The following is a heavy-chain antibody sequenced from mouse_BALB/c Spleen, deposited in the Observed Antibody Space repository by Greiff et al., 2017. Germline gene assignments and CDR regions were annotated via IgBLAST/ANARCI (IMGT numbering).Heavy chain of an antibody. CDR3: TRNYGSPWYFDV. J-gene: IGHJ1*01. Sequence: VQLQQSGTVLARPGASVKMSCKASGYSFTSYWMHWVKQRPGQGLEWIGAIYPGNSDTSYNQKFKGKAKLTAVTSASTAYMELSSLTNEDSAVYYCTRNYGSPWYFDVWGAGTTVTVSS. D-gene: IGHD1-1*01. CDR1: GYSFTSYW. V-gene: IGHV1-5*01. CDR2: IYPGNSDT.